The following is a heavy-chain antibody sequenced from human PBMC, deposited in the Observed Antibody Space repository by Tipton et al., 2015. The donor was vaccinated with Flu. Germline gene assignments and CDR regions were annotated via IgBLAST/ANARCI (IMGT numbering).Heavy chain of an antibody. J-gene: IGHJ3*01. D-gene: IGHD2-2*01. Sequence: DSVKGRFTVSRDNSKSTLYLQMTNLRADDTSVYYCARDDSYQKLNAFDFWGQGTQVTVSS. V-gene: IGHV3-30*07. CDR3: ARDDSYQKLNAFDF.